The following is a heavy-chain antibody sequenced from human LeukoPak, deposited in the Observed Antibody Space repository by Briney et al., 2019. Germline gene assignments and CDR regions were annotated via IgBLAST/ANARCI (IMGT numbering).Heavy chain of an antibody. V-gene: IGHV4-59*01. J-gene: IGHJ4*02. CDR1: GGSINNYY. CDR2: IYYSGST. CDR3: ARGDHTAMADS. Sequence: SETLSLTCTVSGGSINNYYWSWIRQPPGKGLEWIGYIYYSGSTNYNPSLKSRVTISVDTSKNQFSLKLSSVTAADTAVYYCARGDHTAMADSWGQGTLVTVSS. D-gene: IGHD5-18*01.